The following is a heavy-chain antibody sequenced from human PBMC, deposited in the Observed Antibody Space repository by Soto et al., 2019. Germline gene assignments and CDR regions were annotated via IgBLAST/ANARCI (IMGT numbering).Heavy chain of an antibody. J-gene: IGHJ5*02. CDR2: IYYSGST. D-gene: IGHD2-15*01. V-gene: IGHV4-30-4*01. CDR1: GGSISSGDYY. Sequence: QVQLQESGPGLVKPSQTLSLTCTVSGGSISSGDYYWSWIRQPPGKGLEWIGYIYYSGSTYYNPSLKSRVTTSVDTSRSQFSLRLTSVTAADTAVYYCAIGNALRGYCSGGRCPGWFDPWGQGTLVTVSS. CDR3: AIGNALRGYCSGGRCPGWFDP.